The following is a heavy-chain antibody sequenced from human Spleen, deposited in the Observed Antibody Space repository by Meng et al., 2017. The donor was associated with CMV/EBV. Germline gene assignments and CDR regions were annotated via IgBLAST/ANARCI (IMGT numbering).Heavy chain of an antibody. V-gene: IGHV3-30-3*01. J-gene: IGHJ6*02. CDR2: ISYDGSNK. CDR3: ARPRNSSSWGFDYYYGMDV. CDR1: GFTFSSYA. D-gene: IGHD6-13*01. Sequence: GESLKISCAASGFTFSSYALNCVRQAPGKGLEWVAVISYDGSNKYYADSVKGRFTISRDNSKSTVYLQMNSLRPEDTAVYYCARPRNSSSWGFDYYYGMDVWGQGTTVTVSS.